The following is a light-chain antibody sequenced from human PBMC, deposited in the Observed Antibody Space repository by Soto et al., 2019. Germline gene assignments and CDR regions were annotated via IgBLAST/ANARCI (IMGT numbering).Light chain of an antibody. CDR1: QSIDSY. J-gene: IGKJ4*01. CDR3: QQSYSTPLT. CDR2: AAS. V-gene: IGKV1-39*01. Sequence: DIQMTHSPASLSASVGDRVTSTCRASQSIDSYLTWYQQKPGKAPKLLIYAASRLQSGVPSRFSGSRSGTDFTLTISSLQPEDFATYYCQQSYSTPLTVGGGTKVEIK.